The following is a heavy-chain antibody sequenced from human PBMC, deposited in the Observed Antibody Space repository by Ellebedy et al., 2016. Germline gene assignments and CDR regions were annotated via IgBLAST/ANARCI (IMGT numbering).Heavy chain of an antibody. CDR1: GYTFTSYY. CDR3: ARDGRVATTIYYFDY. CDR2: INPSGGST. V-gene: IGHV1-46*01. D-gene: IGHD5-12*01. Sequence: ASVKVSCXASGYTFTSYYMHWVRQAPGQGLEWMGIINPSGGSTSYAQKLQGRVTMTTDTSTSTAYMELRSLRSDDTAVYYCARDGRVATTIYYFDYWGQGTLVTVSS. J-gene: IGHJ4*02.